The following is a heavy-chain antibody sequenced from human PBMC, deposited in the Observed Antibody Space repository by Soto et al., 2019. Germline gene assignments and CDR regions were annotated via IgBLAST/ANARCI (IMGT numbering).Heavy chain of an antibody. J-gene: IGHJ4*02. Sequence: VSVKVSCKASGYTFTGYCMHWVRQAPGQGLEWMGWINPNSGGTNYAQKFQGWVTMTRDTSISTAYMELSRLRSDDTAVYYCARGGGGATGVLAGDYWGQGTLVTVSS. CDR3: ARGGGGATGVLAGDY. V-gene: IGHV1-2*04. CDR1: GYTFTGYC. D-gene: IGHD1-26*01. CDR2: INPNSGGT.